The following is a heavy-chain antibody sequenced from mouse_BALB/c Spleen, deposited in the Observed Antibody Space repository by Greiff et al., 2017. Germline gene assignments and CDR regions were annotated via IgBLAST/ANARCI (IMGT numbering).Heavy chain of an antibody. V-gene: IGHV2-9*02. D-gene: IGHD3-1*01. CDR1: GFSLTSYG. J-gene: IGHJ3*01. CDR3: ARAGYSFAY. CDR2: IWAGGST. Sequence: QVQLKESGPGLVAPSQSLSITCTVSGFSLTSYGVHWVRQPPGKGLEWLGVIWAGGSTNYNSALMSRLSISKDNSKSQVFLKMNSLQTDDTAMYYCARAGYSFAYWGQGTLVTVSA.